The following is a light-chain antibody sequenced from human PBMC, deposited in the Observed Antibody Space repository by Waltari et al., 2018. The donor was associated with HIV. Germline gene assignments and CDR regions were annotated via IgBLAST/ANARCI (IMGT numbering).Light chain of an antibody. CDR1: SSNIGAGYD. J-gene: IGLJ3*02. Sequence: QSVLTQPPSVSGAPGQRVTIPCTGNSSNIGAGYDVHWYQQLPGTTHKPLCFVNIIRPAGVPDRFPGSKSVTSASLAITGLQPEDEADYYCQSYDSSLSGNWVFGGGTKLTVL. CDR3: QSYDSSLSGNWV. CDR2: VNI. V-gene: IGLV1-40*01.